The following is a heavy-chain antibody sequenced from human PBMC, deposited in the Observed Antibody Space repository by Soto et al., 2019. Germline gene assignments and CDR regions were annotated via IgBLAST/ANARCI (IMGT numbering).Heavy chain of an antibody. J-gene: IGHJ6*02. Sequence: GGSLRLSCAASGFTVTAHYVAWVRQAPGRGLEWVSLIYSGGGKYYADSVKGRFTISRDTSEKTFYLQMNSLRSEDTAVYYCARSDPAYAYGLNVWGQGTTVTVSS. CDR1: GFTVTAHY. CDR2: IYSGGGK. CDR3: ARSDPAYAYGLNV. V-gene: IGHV3-53*01. D-gene: IGHD3-10*01.